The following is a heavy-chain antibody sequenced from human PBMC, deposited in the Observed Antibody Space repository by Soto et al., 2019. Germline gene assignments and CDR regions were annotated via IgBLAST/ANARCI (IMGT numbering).Heavy chain of an antibody. CDR3: ARELILGSLSVYYYHGMDV. V-gene: IGHV3-33*01. CDR2: ILYDGSNK. D-gene: IGHD3-9*01. Sequence: GGSLRLSCTASGFSFRSYAMHWVRQAPGKGLEWVAVILYDGSNKHFADSVKGRFTVSRDNSNDTFCLQMDSLRAEDTAVYYCARELILGSLSVYYYHGMDVWGQGTTVTVSS. J-gene: IGHJ6*02. CDR1: GFSFRSYA.